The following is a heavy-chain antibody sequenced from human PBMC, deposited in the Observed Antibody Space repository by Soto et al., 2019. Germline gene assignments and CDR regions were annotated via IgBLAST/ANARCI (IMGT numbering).Heavy chain of an antibody. CDR1: GFTFSSYW. CDR3: ARNFDY. Sequence: EVQLVESGGGLVQPGGSLRLSCATSGFTFSSYWMYWVRQAPGKGLVWVSRIKSDGSNRGYAYSVKGRFTISRDNAKSTLYLEMNSLRAEDTAVYYCARNFDYWGQGILVTVSS. CDR2: IKSDGSNR. J-gene: IGHJ4*02. V-gene: IGHV3-74*01.